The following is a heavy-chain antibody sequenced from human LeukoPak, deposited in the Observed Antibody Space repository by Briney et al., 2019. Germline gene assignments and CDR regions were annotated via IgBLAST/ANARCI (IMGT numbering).Heavy chain of an antibody. D-gene: IGHD2-2*01. Sequence: GGSLRLSCAAFGFPLSSYAMSWVRQAPGKGLEWVSATSSSDAGTYHADSVRGRFTISRDNSKNTLYLQMNSLRAEDTAVYYCAKESLRVVPSATFDYWGQGTLVTVSS. V-gene: IGHV3-23*01. CDR2: TSSSDAGT. CDR1: GFPLSSYA. CDR3: AKESLRVVPSATFDY. J-gene: IGHJ4*02.